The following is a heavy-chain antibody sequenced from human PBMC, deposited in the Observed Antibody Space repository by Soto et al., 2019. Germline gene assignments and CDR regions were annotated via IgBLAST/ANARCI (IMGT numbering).Heavy chain of an antibody. J-gene: IGHJ3*02. CDR1: GFTFNIYG. V-gene: IGHV3-33*01. D-gene: IGHD3-22*01. CDR2: VWFDGTKK. Sequence: QVQLVESGGGVVQPGRSLRLSCLASGFTFNIYGMHWVRQARGKGLEWVAVVWFDGTKKYYADSVKGRFTVSRDNSKNTLLLQMNSLRAEATAVYYWARKYYYDSDAFDMWGQGTMVTVSA. CDR3: ARKYYYDSDAFDM.